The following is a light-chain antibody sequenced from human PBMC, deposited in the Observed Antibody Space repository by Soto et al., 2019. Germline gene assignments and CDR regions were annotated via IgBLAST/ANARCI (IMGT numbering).Light chain of an antibody. Sequence: ETEMTQSPATLSVSPGERATLSCRASQSVSSNLAWYQQKPGQAPRLLIYGASTRATGIPARFSGSGSGTEFTLTISSLQSEDFAVYYCQQYNNWRETFGQGTKVDIK. CDR2: GAS. CDR1: QSVSSN. J-gene: IGKJ1*01. V-gene: IGKV3-15*01. CDR3: QQYNNWRET.